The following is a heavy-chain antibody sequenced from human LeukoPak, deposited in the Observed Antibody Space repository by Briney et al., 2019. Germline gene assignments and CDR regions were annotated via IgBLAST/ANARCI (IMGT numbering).Heavy chain of an antibody. CDR2: IYSGGST. D-gene: IGHD3-22*01. CDR1: GFTVSSNY. CDR3: ARVGGYYDSSGYPDA. V-gene: IGHV3-53*04. J-gene: IGHJ5*02. Sequence: GGSLRLSCAASGFTVSSNYMSWVRQAPGKGLEWVSVIYSGGSTYYADSVKGRFTFSRHNSKNTLYLQMNSLRAEDTAVYYCARVGGYYDSSGYPDAWGQGTLVTVSS.